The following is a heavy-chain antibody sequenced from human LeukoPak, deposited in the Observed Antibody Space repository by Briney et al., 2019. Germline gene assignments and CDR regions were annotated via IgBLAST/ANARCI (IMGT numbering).Heavy chain of an antibody. CDR1: GFTFCSPW. CDR2: INSDGSAT. D-gene: IGHD1-26*01. V-gene: IGHV3-74*01. CDR3: AKASSGSYWDYFDY. J-gene: IGHJ4*02. Sequence: GGSLRLSCAASGFTFCSPWMHWVRQAPGKGLVWVSRINSDGSATYYADSVKGRFTISRDNSKNTLYLQMNSLRAEDTAVYYCAKASSGSYWDYFDYWGQGTLVTVSS.